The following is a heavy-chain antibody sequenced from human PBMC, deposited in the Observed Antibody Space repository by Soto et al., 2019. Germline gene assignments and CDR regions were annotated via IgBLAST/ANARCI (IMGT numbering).Heavy chain of an antibody. V-gene: IGHV3-7*01. CDR1: GFTFSTYW. J-gene: IGHJ4*02. D-gene: IGHD4-17*01. CDR2: IKGDGSEN. Sequence: EVQLVESGGGLVQPGGSLSLSCAASGFTFSTYWMSWVRQAPGKGLEWVANIKGDGSENRYVDSVKGRYTISTDNAKNTLYLQMDSLRAEDTAVYYCARIAYGDYRHFAYWGQGTLVTVSS. CDR3: ARIAYGDYRHFAY.